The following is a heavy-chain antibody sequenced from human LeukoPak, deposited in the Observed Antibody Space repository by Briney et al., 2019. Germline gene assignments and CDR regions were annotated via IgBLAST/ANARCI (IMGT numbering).Heavy chain of an antibody. CDR2: INHSGST. CDR3: ARSSYFPPRTPNY. D-gene: IGHD2-21*01. Sequence: PSETLSLTCAVYGGSFSGYYWSWIRQPPGKGLEWIGEINHSGSTNYNPSLKSRVTISVETSKNQFSLKLSSVTAADTAVYYCARSSYFPPRTPNYWGQGTLVTVSS. V-gene: IGHV4-34*01. J-gene: IGHJ4*02. CDR1: GGSFSGYY.